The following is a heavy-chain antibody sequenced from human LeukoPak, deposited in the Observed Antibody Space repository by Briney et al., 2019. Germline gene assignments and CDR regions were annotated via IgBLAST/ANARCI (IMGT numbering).Heavy chain of an antibody. Sequence: PSETLSLTCTVSGGSIGSRNYYWAWIRQPPGKGLEWIGSRFYSGSTYYNPSLKSRVSISVNMSRNQFSLKFDSVIAADTAVYYCAVISPFAGNSFFDDWGQGTLVTVSS. CDR2: RFYSGST. V-gene: IGHV4-39*01. CDR1: GGSIGSRNYY. D-gene: IGHD4-23*01. CDR3: AVISPFAGNSFFDD. J-gene: IGHJ4*02.